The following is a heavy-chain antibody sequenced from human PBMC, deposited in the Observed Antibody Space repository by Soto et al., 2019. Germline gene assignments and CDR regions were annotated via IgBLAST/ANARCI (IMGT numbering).Heavy chain of an antibody. CDR3: ARGPSE. V-gene: IGHV1-2*02. J-gene: IGHJ4*02. CDR2: IYPATGDT. CDR1: GYIFIGSY. Sequence: QVQLVQSGAEMKSPGSSVKVSCKATGYIFIGSYLHWIRQAPGQGPEWMGSIYPATGDTDYAQTYQGRVISTGDSAIGTAYMELKWLTFDDTGMYYCARGPSEWGQGTLVTV.